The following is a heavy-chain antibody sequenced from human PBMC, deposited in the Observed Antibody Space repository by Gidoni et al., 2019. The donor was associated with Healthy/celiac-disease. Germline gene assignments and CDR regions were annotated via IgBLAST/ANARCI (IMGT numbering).Heavy chain of an antibody. CDR3: ARDGEYIRPFDY. CDR1: GFTFSSYG. V-gene: IGHV3-33*01. CDR2: IWYDGSNK. D-gene: IGHD3-10*01. J-gene: IGHJ4*02. Sequence: QVQLVESGGGVVQPGRSLRLSCAASGFTFSSYGMHWVRQAPGKGLEWVAVIWYDGSNKYYADSVKGRFTISRDNSKNTLYLQMNSLRAEDTAVYYCARDGEYIRPFDYWGQGTLVTVSS.